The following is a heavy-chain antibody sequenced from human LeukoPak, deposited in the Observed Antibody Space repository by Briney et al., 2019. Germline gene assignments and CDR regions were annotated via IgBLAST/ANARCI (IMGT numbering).Heavy chain of an antibody. J-gene: IGHJ4*02. CDR2: IYHSGST. CDR3: ARDVGDSTSCFNC. D-gene: IGHD2-2*01. Sequence: SETLSLTCTVSGGSISSGGYYWSWIRQPPGKGLEWIGYIYHSGSTYYNPSLKSRVTISVDRSKNQFSLKLSSVTAAGTAVYYCARDVGDSTSCFNCWGQGTLVTVSS. V-gene: IGHV4-30-2*01. CDR1: GGSISSGGYY.